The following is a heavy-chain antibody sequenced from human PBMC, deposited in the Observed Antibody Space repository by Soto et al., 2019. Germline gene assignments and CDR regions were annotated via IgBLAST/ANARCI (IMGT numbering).Heavy chain of an antibody. D-gene: IGHD3-9*01. Sequence: SETLSLTCTVSGDSLSSGGHYWSWIRQHPGKGLEWIGHIYDSVNTYYSPSLRSRVTISADMSKNQFSLNLRSVTAADTAVYYCARVDHRGYFAILTDYWGQGTLVTVPQ. J-gene: IGHJ4*02. CDR3: ARVDHRGYFAILTDY. CDR2: IYDSVNT. V-gene: IGHV4-31*03. CDR1: GDSLSSGGHY.